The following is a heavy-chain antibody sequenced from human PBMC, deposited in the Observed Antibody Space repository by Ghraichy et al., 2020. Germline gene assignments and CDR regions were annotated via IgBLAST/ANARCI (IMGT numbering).Heavy chain of an antibody. J-gene: IGHJ3*02. D-gene: IGHD3-10*01. V-gene: IGHV1-46*03. CDR1: GYTFTSYY. Sequence: ASVKVSCKASGYTFTSYYMHWVRQAPGQGLEWMGIINPSGGSTSYAQKFQGRVTMTRDTSTSTVYMELSSLRSEDTAVYYCARVSKRITKPSIAFDIWGQGTMVTVSS. CDR3: ARVSKRITKPSIAFDI. CDR2: INPSGGST.